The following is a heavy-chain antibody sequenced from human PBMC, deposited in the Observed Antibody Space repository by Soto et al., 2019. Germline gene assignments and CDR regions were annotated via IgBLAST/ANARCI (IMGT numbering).Heavy chain of an antibody. CDR1: GYAVTTYG. CDR3: SGGRYGDY. D-gene: IGHD1-1*01. CDR2: ISAHNGTT. Sequence: QVHLVQSGAEVKKPGASVKVSCKCSGYAVTTYGITGVRQAPGQGLEWMGWISAHNGTTNYAQKLHGSVNVTRDTSTIKAYMELRSLRSDDTSVYYWSGGRYGDYWGQGALVTVSS. V-gene: IGHV1-18*01. J-gene: IGHJ4*02.